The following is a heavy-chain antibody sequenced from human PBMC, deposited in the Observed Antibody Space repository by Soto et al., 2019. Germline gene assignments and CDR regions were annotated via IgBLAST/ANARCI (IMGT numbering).Heavy chain of an antibody. CDR3: ARDLWGYCGTDCYPLDV. CDR2: IYYSGST. CDR1: GFSISSYY. V-gene: IGHV4-59*01. J-gene: IGHJ6*02. Sequence: SEPLSLTCTASGFSISSYYWSWIRQPPGKGLEWIGYIYYSGSTNYNPSLKSRVTISVDTSKNQFSLKLSSVTAADTAVYYCARDLWGYCGTDCYPLDVWGQGTTVT. D-gene: IGHD2-21*02.